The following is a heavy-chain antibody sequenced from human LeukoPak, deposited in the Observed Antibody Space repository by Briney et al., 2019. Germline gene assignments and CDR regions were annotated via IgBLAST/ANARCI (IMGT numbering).Heavy chain of an antibody. CDR3: AQLTFDY. CDR1: GGSFSGYY. Sequence: SETLSLTCAVYGGSFSGYYWSWIRQPPGKGLEWIGEINHSGSTNYNTSLKSRVTISVDTSNDQFSLKLSSVTAADTAVYYCAQLTFDYWGQGTLVTVSS. J-gene: IGHJ4*02. D-gene: IGHD1-20*01. CDR2: INHSGST. V-gene: IGHV4-34*01.